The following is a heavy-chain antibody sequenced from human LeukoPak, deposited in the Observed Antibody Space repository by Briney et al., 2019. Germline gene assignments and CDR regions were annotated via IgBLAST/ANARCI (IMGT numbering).Heavy chain of an antibody. CDR3: ARDGGEMSTY. Sequence: PGGSLRLSCAASGFTFSSYSINWVRQAPGKGLEWVAVIWYDGSNTYYADSVKGRFTISRDNSKNTLYLQMNSLRAEDTAVYYCARDGGEMSTYWGQGTLVTVSS. CDR1: GFTFSSYS. J-gene: IGHJ4*02. V-gene: IGHV3-33*08. CDR2: IWYDGSNT. D-gene: IGHD5-24*01.